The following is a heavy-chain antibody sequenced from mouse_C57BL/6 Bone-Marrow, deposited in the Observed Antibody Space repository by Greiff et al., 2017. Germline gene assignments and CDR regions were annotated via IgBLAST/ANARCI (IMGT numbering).Heavy chain of an antibody. D-gene: IGHD1-3*01. CDR1: GYTFTSYW. CDR3: EREGLKRAMDY. J-gene: IGHJ4*01. CDR2: IDPSDSET. Sequence: VQLQQPGAELVRPGSSVKLSCKASGYTFTSYWMHWVKQRPIQGLEWIGNIDPSDSETHYNQKFKDKATLTVDKSSSTAYMQLSSLTSEDSAVYYCEREGLKRAMDYWGQGTSVTVSS. V-gene: IGHV1-52*01.